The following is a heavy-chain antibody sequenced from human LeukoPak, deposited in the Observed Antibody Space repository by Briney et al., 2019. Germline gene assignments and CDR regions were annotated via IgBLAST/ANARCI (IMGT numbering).Heavy chain of an antibody. Sequence: SETLSLTCNISGGSISSGGYYWSWVRQPPGKGLEWIGYIYHSGTTYYNPSLKSRVTISVDRSKNQFSLKLSSVTAADTAVYYCARGYTLNWFDPWGQGTLVTVSS. CDR1: GGSISSGGYY. J-gene: IGHJ5*02. D-gene: IGHD1-14*01. V-gene: IGHV4-30-2*01. CDR3: ARGYTLNWFDP. CDR2: IYHSGTT.